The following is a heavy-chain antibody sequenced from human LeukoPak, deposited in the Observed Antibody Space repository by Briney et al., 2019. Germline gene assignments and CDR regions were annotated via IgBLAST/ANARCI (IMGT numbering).Heavy chain of an antibody. D-gene: IGHD6-19*01. CDR1: GLTISSYS. CDR3: AREQGTYSSGWSRFYYYYYYMDV. J-gene: IGHJ6*03. CDR2: ISSSSSTI. V-gene: IGHV3-48*01. Sequence: GGSLRLSCAASGLTISSYSMNWVRQAPGKGLQWVSYISSSSSTIYYADSVEGRFTISRDNAKNSLYLQMNSLRAEDTAVYYCAREQGTYSSGWSRFYYYYYYMDVWGKGTTVTISS.